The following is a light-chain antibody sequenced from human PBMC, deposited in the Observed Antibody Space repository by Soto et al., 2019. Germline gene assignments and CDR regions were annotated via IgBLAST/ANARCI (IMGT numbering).Light chain of an antibody. V-gene: IGLV3-21*02. CDR1: SLGSKS. CDR2: DDS. CDR3: QVWDSSSNYDV. Sequence: SYELTQPPSVSVAPGQTARISCGGHSLGSKSVHWYQQKPGQAPALVVYDDSDRPAEIPERLSGSKFGDTATLTISRVEVGDEADFYCQVWDSSSNYDVFGTGTKVTV. J-gene: IGLJ1*01.